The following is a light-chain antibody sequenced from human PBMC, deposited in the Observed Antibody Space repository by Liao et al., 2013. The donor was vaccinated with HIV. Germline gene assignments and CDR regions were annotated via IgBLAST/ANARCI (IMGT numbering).Light chain of an antibody. Sequence: SYELTQPPSVSVSPGQTASITCSGDKLGDRFTCWYQQKPGQAPALVIYQDTKRPSGIPERFSASNSENTATLTISGTQTMDEADYYCQVWNTTAAGYVFGTGTKVTVL. J-gene: IGLJ1*01. CDR1: KLGDRF. V-gene: IGLV3-1*01. CDR3: QVWNTTAAGYV. CDR2: QDT.